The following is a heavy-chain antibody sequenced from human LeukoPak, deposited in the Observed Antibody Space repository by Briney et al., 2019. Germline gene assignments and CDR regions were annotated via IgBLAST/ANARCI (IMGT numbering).Heavy chain of an antibody. CDR3: ARGRGVAARRGFDF. CDR2: IEHRGNT. V-gene: IGHV4-34*01. CDR1: GESFSNHY. Sequence: PSETLSLSCVVNGESFSNHYWTWIRQSPGKGLEWIGEIEHRGNTNYNPSLKSRVTISVDTSKNDFSLKLKSVTAADTAVFYCARGRGVAARRGFDFWGLGTLVTVSS. J-gene: IGHJ4*02. D-gene: IGHD6-6*01.